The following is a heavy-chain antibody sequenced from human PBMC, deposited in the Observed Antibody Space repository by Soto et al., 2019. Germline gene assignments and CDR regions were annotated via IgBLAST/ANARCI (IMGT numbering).Heavy chain of an antibody. J-gene: IGHJ3*02. CDR2: IRSKAYGGTT. Sequence: PGGSLRLSCTVSGFTFGDYAMSWVRQAPGKGLEWVGFIRSKAYGGTTEYAASVKGRFTISRDDSKSIAYLQMNSLKTEDTAVYYCTRPYYYDSSGYPPDAFDIWGQGTMVTVSS. CDR1: GFTFGDYA. V-gene: IGHV3-49*04. D-gene: IGHD3-22*01. CDR3: TRPYYYDSSGYPPDAFDI.